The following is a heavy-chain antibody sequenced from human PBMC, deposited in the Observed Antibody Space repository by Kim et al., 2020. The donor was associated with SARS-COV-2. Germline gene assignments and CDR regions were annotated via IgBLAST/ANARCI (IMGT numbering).Heavy chain of an antibody. CDR1: GDSVSSNSAA. J-gene: IGHJ4*02. Sequence: SQTLSLTCAISGDSVSSNSAAWNWIRQSPSRGLEWLGRTYYRSKWYNDYAVSVKSRITINPDTSKNQFSLQLNSVTPEDTAVYYCAREGLDCTNGVCYESIDYWGQGTLVTVSS. V-gene: IGHV6-1*01. D-gene: IGHD2-8*01. CDR2: TYYRSKWYN. CDR3: AREGLDCTNGVCYESIDY.